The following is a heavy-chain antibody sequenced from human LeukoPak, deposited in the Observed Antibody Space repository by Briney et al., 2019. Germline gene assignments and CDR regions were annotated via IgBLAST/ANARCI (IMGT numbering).Heavy chain of an antibody. CDR3: ARDSEQLLDY. V-gene: IGHV4-34*01. J-gene: IGHJ4*02. CDR1: GGSFSGYY. Sequence: PSETLSLTCAVYGGSFSGYYWSWIRQPPGKGLEWIGEINHSGSTNYNPSLKSRVTISVDRSKNQFSLKLSSVTAADTAVYYCARDSEQLLDYWGQGTLVTVSS. D-gene: IGHD2-2*01. CDR2: INHSGST.